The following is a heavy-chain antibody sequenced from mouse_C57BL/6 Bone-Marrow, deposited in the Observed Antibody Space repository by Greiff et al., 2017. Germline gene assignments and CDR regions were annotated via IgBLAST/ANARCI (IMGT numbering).Heavy chain of an antibody. CDR3: ARRGYEDY. Sequence: LKQSGAELMKPGASVKLSCKATGYTFTGYWIEWVKQRPGQGLEWIGDIYPGSGSTNYNEKFKSKATLTVDTSSSTAYMQLSSLTSEDSAVYYCARRGYEDYWGQGTSVTVSS. CDR2: IYPGSGST. CDR1: GYTFTGYW. V-gene: IGHV1-9*01. J-gene: IGHJ4*01. D-gene: IGHD2-2*01.